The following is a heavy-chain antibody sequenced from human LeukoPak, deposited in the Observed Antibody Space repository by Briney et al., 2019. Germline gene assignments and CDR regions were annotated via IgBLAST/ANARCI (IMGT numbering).Heavy chain of an antibody. CDR2: ISGSGGTT. J-gene: IGHJ4*02. CDR1: GFTFSSYA. V-gene: IGHV3-23*01. CDR3: AKETTGSYGTHFDY. Sequence: GGSLRLSCAASGFTFSSYAVSWVRQAPGKGLEWVLGISGSGGTTYYADSVKGRFTISRDNSKNTLYLQMNSLRAEDTAIYYCAKETTGSYGTHFDYWGQGTLVTVSS. D-gene: IGHD1-26*01.